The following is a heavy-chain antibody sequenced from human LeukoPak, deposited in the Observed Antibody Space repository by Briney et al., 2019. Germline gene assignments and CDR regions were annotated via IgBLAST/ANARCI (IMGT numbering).Heavy chain of an antibody. V-gene: IGHV1-2*02. CDR3: ARENVVGATIY. Sequence: ASVKVCCKASGYTFTGYYMHWGRQAPGQGLEWRGWINPNSGGTNYAQKFQGRVTMTRDTSISTAYMELSRLRSDDTAVYYCARENVVGATIYWGQGTLVTVSS. D-gene: IGHD1-26*01. CDR1: GYTFTGYY. J-gene: IGHJ4*02. CDR2: INPNSGGT.